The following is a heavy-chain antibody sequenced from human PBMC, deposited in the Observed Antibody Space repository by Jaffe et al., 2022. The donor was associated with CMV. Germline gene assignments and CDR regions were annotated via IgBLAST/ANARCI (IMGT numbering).Heavy chain of an antibody. CDR1: GFTFSGYW. CDR2: IKYDGNEK. J-gene: IGHJ4*02. CDR3: ARLWTAECSGSSCYRYFDY. Sequence: EVQLVESGGGLVQPGGSLRLSCAASGFTFSGYWMSWVRQAPGKGLEWVANIKYDGNEKNYVDSVKGRFTISRDNAKNSLFLQMNSLRAEDTAVYYCARLWTAECSGSSCYRYFDYWGQGNLVTVSS. V-gene: IGHV3-7*01. D-gene: IGHD2-15*01.